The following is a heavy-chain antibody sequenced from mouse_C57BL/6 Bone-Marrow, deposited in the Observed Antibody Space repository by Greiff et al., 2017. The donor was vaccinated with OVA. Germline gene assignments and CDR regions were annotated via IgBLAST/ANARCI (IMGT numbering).Heavy chain of an antibody. D-gene: IGHD4-1*01. CDR1: GYTFTSYW. CDR2: IDPSDSYT. V-gene: IGHV1-69*01. J-gene: IGHJ2*01. Sequence: QVQLQQPGAELVMPGASVKLSCKASGYTFTSYWMHWVKQRPGQGLEWIGEIDPSDSYTNYNQKFKGKSTLTVDKSSSTAYMQHSSLTSEDSAVYYCARSGLGFDYWGQGTTLTVSS. CDR3: ARSGLGFDY.